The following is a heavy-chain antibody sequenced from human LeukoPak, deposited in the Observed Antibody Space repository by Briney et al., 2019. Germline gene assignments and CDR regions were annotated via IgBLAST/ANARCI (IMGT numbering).Heavy chain of an antibody. Sequence: GRSLRLSCAASGLTFSSYAMHWVRQAPGKGLEWVAVISYDGSNKYYADSVKGRFTISRDNSKNTLYLQMNSLRAEDTAVYYCASDTHRTGRGIDYWGQGTLVTVSS. V-gene: IGHV3-30-3*01. J-gene: IGHJ4*02. CDR1: GLTFSSYA. CDR2: ISYDGSNK. CDR3: ASDTHRTGRGIDY. D-gene: IGHD2-15*01.